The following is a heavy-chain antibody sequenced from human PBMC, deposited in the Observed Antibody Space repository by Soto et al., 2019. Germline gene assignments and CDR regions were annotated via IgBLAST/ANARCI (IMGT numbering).Heavy chain of an antibody. CDR3: ARGVPATITTFGVVIIRPGNRGRGGGKGQDYYYGMDV. CDR2: INHSGST. J-gene: IGHJ6*02. V-gene: IGHV4-34*01. D-gene: IGHD3-3*01. Sequence: SETLSLTCAVYGGSFSGYYWSWIRQPPGKGLEWIGEINHSGSTNYNPSLKSRVTISVDTSKNQFSLKLSSVTAADTAVYYWARGVPATITTFGVVIIRPGNRGRGGGKGQDYYYGMDVWGQGTTVTVSS. CDR1: GGSFSGYY.